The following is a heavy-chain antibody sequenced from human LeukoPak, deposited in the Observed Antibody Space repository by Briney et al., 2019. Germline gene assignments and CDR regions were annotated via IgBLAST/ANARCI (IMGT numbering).Heavy chain of an antibody. D-gene: IGHD3-10*01. CDR3: ARGSGFYYGSGSPPTAVDV. V-gene: IGHV4-30-2*01. CDR1: GGSISSGGYS. J-gene: IGHJ6*02. Sequence: SQTMSLTCAVSGGSISSGGYSWGWIRQPPGKGLECIGYIYHSGITYSNPSLKSRVTISVDRSKNQFSLKLSSVTAAGTAVYYCARGSGFYYGSGSPPTAVDVWGQGTTVTVSS. CDR2: IYHSGIT.